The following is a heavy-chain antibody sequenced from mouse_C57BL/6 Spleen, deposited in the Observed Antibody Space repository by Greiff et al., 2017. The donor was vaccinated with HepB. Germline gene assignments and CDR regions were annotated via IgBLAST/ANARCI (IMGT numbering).Heavy chain of an antibody. D-gene: IGHD1-1*01. CDR3: AREIYYYGSSGYFDV. V-gene: IGHV1-78*01. CDR1: GYTFTDHT. Sequence: VQLQQSDAELVKPGASVKISCKVSGYTFTDHTIHWMKQRPEQGLEWIGYIYPRDGSTKYNEKFKGKATVTADKSSSTAYMQLNSLTSEDSAVYFCAREIYYYGSSGYFDVWGKGTTVTVSS. J-gene: IGHJ1*03. CDR2: IYPRDGST.